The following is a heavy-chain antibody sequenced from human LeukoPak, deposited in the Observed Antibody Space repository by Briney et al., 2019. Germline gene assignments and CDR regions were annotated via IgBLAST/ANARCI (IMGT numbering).Heavy chain of an antibody. V-gene: IGHV4-39*07. Sequence: NPSETLSLTCTVSGGSISTSGYYWGWIRQPPGMGLEWIGTIDYTGRTYYGSSLKSRVTISLETSKTQFSLRVSSVTAADTAVYYCVRDRGNHVTDHWGQGTLVTVSS. CDR2: IDYTGRT. J-gene: IGHJ4*02. D-gene: IGHD1-14*01. CDR3: VRDRGNHVTDH. CDR1: GGSISTSGYY.